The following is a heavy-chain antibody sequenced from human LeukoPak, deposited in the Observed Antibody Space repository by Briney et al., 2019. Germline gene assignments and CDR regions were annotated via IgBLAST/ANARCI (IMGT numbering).Heavy chain of an antibody. Sequence: GGSLRLSCAASGFTFSSYTMNWVRQAPGKGLEWVSSITSSSSYIYYADSVKGRFTISRDNSKNTLYLQMNSLRAEDTAVYYCARGPSGYHNTGGQGTLVTVSS. CDR2: ITSSSSYI. CDR3: ARGPSGYHNT. J-gene: IGHJ4*02. V-gene: IGHV3-21*01. CDR1: GFTFSSYT. D-gene: IGHD5-12*01.